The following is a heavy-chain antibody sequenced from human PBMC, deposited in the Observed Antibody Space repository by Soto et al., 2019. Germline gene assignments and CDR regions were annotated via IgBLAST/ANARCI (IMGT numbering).Heavy chain of an antibody. CDR1: GGSMSEYF. D-gene: IGHD3-10*01. Sequence: SETLSLTCSVSGGSMSEYFWSWIRQSPGKGLEWIGYIYYLGSTDYNPSLKSRVTISVDTSKRQFSLRLTSVTAADTAVYYCARDGYDRSGSPYPAYWGPGTQVTVS. CDR2: IYYLGST. CDR3: ARDGYDRSGSPYPAY. V-gene: IGHV4-59*01. J-gene: IGHJ4*02.